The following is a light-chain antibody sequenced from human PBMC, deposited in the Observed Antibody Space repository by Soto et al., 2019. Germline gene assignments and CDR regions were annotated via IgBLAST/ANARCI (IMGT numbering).Light chain of an antibody. CDR1: SSDVGGYNF. J-gene: IGLJ1*01. Sequence: QSALTQPASVSGSPGQSITISCTGTSSDVGGYNFVSWYQQHPGKVPKLMIFDVNRRPSGVSDRFSGSKSGNTASLTSSGRQAEDEGDYYCCSYTSSSTHVFGSGTKLTVL. CDR2: DVN. CDR3: CSYTSSSTHV. V-gene: IGLV2-14*03.